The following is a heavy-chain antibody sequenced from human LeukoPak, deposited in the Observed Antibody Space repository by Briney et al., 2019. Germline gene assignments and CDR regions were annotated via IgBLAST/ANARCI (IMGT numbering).Heavy chain of an antibody. CDR2: IYTSGST. Sequence: KPSETLSLTCTVSGGSISSYYWSWIRQPAGKGLEWIGRIYTSGSTNYNPSLKSRVTMSVDTSKNQFSLKLSSVTAADTAVYYCARGGATYFYYGMDVWGQGTTVTVSS. CDR3: ARGGATYFYYGMDV. V-gene: IGHV4-4*07. D-gene: IGHD1-26*01. J-gene: IGHJ6*02. CDR1: GGSISSYY.